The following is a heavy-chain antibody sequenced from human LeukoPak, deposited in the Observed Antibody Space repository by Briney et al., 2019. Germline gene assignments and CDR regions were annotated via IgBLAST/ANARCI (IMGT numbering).Heavy chain of an antibody. V-gene: IGHV1-18*01. CDR2: ISAYNGNT. CDR3: ARDSLAVAGTNFDY. J-gene: IGHJ4*02. CDR1: GYTFTSYG. D-gene: IGHD6-19*01. Sequence: ASVKVSCKASGYTFTSYGISWVRQAPGQGLEWMGWISAYNGNTNYAQKLQGRVTMTRDTSTSTVYMELSSLRSEDTAVYYCARDSLAVAGTNFDYWGQGTLVTVSS.